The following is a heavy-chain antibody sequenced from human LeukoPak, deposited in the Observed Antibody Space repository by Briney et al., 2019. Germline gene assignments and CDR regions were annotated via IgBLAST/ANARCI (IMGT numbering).Heavy chain of an antibody. CDR2: IYYSGST. V-gene: IGHV4-39*01. Sequence: SETLSLTCSVSGGSLSGSSYYWGWTREPPGTGLEWIGRIYYSGSTYYSASLKSRITISMDTSKNQFSLDLSSVTAADTAVYYCARGSYDVLTGYSTLGEYWGQGTLVTVSS. CDR3: ARGSYDVLTGYSTLGEY. J-gene: IGHJ4*02. CDR1: GGSLSGSSYY. D-gene: IGHD3-9*01.